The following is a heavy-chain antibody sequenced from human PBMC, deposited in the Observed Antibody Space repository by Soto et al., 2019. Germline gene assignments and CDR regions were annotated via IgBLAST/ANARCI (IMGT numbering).Heavy chain of an antibody. Sequence: GVSVNGDWKGAGYGLSGDAVDWVLLANGQRLEWMGWINAGNGNTKYSQKFQGRVTITRDTSASTAYMELSSLRSEDTAVYYCARGGSSSSWPTAFDIWAQGTMVTVSS. D-gene: IGHD6-13*01. CDR3: ARGGSSSSWPTAFDI. V-gene: IGHV1-3*01. CDR2: INAGNGNT. CDR1: GYGLSGDA. J-gene: IGHJ3*02.